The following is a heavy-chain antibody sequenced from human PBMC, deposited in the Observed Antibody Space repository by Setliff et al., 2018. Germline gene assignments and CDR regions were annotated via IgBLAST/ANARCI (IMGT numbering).Heavy chain of an antibody. CDR1: GFTFDDYG. Sequence: GGSLRLSCAASGFTFDDYGMSWVRQAPGKGLEWVSGINWNGGSTGYADSVKGRFTISRDNAKNSLYLQMNSLRAEDTAVYYCARDRNRYFGDLTFDYWGEGTLVTVSS. D-gene: IGHD3-9*01. CDR2: INWNGGST. CDR3: ARDRNRYFGDLTFDY. J-gene: IGHJ4*02. V-gene: IGHV3-20*04.